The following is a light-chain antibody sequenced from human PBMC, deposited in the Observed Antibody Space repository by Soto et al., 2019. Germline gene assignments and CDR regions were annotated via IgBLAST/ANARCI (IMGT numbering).Light chain of an antibody. CDR1: RSISTN. CDR3: QQYDNWPPWT. J-gene: IGKJ1*01. V-gene: IGKV3-15*01. Sequence: EIVMTQSPGTLSVSPGDRATLSCRASRSISTNLAWYQQKPGQAPRLLIYGASTRATGIPDRFSGSGSGTEFTLTITSLQSEAFAVYYCQQYDNWPPWTFGQGTKVEIK. CDR2: GAS.